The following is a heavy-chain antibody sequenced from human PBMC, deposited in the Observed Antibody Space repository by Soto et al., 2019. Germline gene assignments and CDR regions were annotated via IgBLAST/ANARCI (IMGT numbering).Heavy chain of an antibody. CDR2: ISGSGGST. CDR3: AKDGITMIVVVITYYFDY. J-gene: IGHJ4*02. CDR1: GFTFSSYA. V-gene: IGHV3-23*01. D-gene: IGHD3-22*01. Sequence: GSLRLSCAASGFTFSSYAMSWVRQAPGKGLEWVSAISGSGGSTYYADSVKGRFTISRDNSKNTLYLQMNSLRAEDTALYYCAKDGITMIVVVITYYFDYWGQGTLVTVSS.